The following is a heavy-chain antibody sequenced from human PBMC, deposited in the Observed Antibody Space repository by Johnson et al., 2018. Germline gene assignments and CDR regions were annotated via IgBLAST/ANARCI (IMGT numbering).Heavy chain of an antibody. Sequence: VQLVQSGGGLVQPGGSLRLSCAASGFTFSSYWMSWVRQAPGKGLEWVANIKQDGREKYYADPVKGRFTISRDNFKNTLYLQMNSRRPEDTTMYSCTREARGTTGAFDIWGQGTMVTVSS. V-gene: IGHV3-7*03. J-gene: IGHJ3*02. CDR3: TREARGTTGAFDI. CDR2: IKQDGREK. D-gene: IGHD1-7*01. CDR1: GFTFSSYW.